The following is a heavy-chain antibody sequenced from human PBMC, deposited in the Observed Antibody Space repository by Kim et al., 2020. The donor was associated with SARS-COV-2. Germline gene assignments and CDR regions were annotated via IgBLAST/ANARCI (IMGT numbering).Heavy chain of an antibody. J-gene: IGHJ4*02. CDR2: IDPSDSYT. V-gene: IGHV5-10-1*01. CDR3: ARLVAKYSSSWTPFLPPRQYNDY. D-gene: IGHD6-13*01. Sequence: GESLKISCKGSGYSFTSYWISWVRQMPGKGLEWMGRIDPSDSYTNYSPSFQGHVTISADKSISTAYLQWSSLKASDTAMYYCARLVAKYSSSWTPFLPPRQYNDYWGQGTLVTVSS. CDR1: GYSFTSYW.